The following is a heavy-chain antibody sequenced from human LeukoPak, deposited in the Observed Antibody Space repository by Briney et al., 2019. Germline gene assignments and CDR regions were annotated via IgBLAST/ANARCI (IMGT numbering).Heavy chain of an antibody. J-gene: IGHJ4*02. D-gene: IGHD3-16*01. CDR1: GFTFSDYD. CDR3: GRAFPPLRTSSAGDL. Sequence: GRSLRLSCSASGFTFSDYDMNWVRQAPGRGLEWVSSISYLSTHVYYGDSVKGRFSISRDNAKNSLYLQMNSLGAEDTAIYYCGRAFPPLRTSSAGDLWGQGILVTVSS. V-gene: IGHV3-21*01. CDR2: ISYLSTHV.